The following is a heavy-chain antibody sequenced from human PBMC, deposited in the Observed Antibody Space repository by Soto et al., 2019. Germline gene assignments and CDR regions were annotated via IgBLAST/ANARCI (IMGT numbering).Heavy chain of an antibody. Sequence: EVQLLESGGGLVQPGGSLRLSCAASGFTFSSYAMSWVRQAPGKGLEWVSAISGSGGSTYYADSVKGRFTISRDNSKNPRYLQMNSLRAEDTAVYYWAKGGGWELLTEYFQHWGQGTLVTVSS. CDR3: AKGGGWELLTEYFQH. CDR1: GFTFSSYA. V-gene: IGHV3-23*01. CDR2: ISGSGGST. J-gene: IGHJ1*01. D-gene: IGHD1-26*01.